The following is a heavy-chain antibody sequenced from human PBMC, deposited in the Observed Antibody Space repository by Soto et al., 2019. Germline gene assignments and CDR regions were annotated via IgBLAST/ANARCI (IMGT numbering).Heavy chain of an antibody. D-gene: IGHD2-2*01. Sequence: EVQLVESVGGLVQPGRSLRLSCAVSSFTFGDYAMHWVRQTSGKGLEWVSCISWDSGNIVYVDSVEGRFTISRDNAKNSLFLQMNSLRPEDTAFYYCTTGYTTSCFAPFDYWGEGALVTLST. CDR2: ISWDSGNI. J-gene: IGHJ4*02. CDR1: SFTFGDYA. V-gene: IGHV3-9*01. CDR3: TTGYTTSCFAPFDY.